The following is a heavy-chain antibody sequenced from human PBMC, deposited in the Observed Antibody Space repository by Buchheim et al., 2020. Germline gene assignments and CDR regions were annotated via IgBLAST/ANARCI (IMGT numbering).Heavy chain of an antibody. V-gene: IGHV3-23*01. CDR3: AKDAEDSSGWFYLDS. CDR2: ISDSGGRT. J-gene: IGHJ4*02. D-gene: IGHD6-19*01. Sequence: EVQLLESGGGLIQPGGSLRLSCGASGFTFSSYAMSWVRQAPGEGLEWVSSISDSGGRTYYADSVKGRFTISRDNSKNTLYLQMNSLRAEDTAVYYCAKDAEDSSGWFYLDSWGQGTL. CDR1: GFTFSSYA.